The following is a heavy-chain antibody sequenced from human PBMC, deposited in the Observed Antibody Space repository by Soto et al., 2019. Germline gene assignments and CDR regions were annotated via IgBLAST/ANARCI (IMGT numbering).Heavy chain of an antibody. CDR3: ARGGGGGLFDP. CDR2: ISPRSTFR. CDR1: GFSFIDSY. D-gene: IGHD2-21*01. J-gene: IGHJ5*02. V-gene: IGHV3-11*06. Sequence: GGSLRLACATSGFSFIDSYMSWIRQAPGKGLEWISYISPRSTFRDYADSVKGRFTISRDSVKNSLYLQMNNLTADDTGVYYCARGGGGGLFDPWGQGSVVTVSS.